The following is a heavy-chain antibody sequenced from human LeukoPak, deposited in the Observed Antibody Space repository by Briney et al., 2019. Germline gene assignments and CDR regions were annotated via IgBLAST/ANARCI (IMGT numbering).Heavy chain of an antibody. V-gene: IGHV4-38-2*02. D-gene: IGHD6-19*01. J-gene: IGHJ4*02. CDR1: GYSISTGYY. Sequence: SETLSLTCTVSGYSISTGYYWDWIRQPPGKGLEWIGTFYHGGSTYYNPSLKSRVTTSVGTSKNQFSLNLTSVTAADTAVYYCARRGSGWYYFDYWGQGTLVTVSS. CDR2: FYHGGST. CDR3: ARRGSGWYYFDY.